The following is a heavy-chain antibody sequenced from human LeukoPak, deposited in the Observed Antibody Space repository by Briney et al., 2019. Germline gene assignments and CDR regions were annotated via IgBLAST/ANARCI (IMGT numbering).Heavy chain of an antibody. V-gene: IGHV1-8*01. D-gene: IGHD6-13*01. CDR2: MNPNSGNT. Sequence: ASVKVPCKASGYTFTSYDINWVRQATGPGLEWMGCMNPNSGNTGYAQKFQGRVTMTRNTSISTAYMELSSLRSEDTAVYYCARGLDSSSWYGYYYYYMDVWGKGTTVTVSS. CDR1: GYTFTSYD. J-gene: IGHJ6*03. CDR3: ARGLDSSSWYGYYYYYMDV.